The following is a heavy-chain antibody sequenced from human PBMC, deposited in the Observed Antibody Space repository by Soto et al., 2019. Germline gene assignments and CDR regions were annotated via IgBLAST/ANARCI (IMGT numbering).Heavy chain of an antibody. CDR3: ARGYDGSYYYYGMDV. CDR2: ISSSSSYT. CDR1: GFTFSYYY. V-gene: IGHV3-11*06. D-gene: IGHD3-10*01. Sequence: GGSLRLSCPASGFTFSYYYMSWIRQAPGKGLEWVSYISSSSSYTNYADSVKGRFTISRDNDKNSLYLQMNSLGAEDTAGYYCARGYDGSYYYYGMDVWGPGTTVTVSS. J-gene: IGHJ6*02.